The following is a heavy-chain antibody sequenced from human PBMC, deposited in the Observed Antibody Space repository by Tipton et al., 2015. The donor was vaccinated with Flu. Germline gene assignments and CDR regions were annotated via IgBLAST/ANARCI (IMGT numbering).Heavy chain of an antibody. Sequence: SLRLSCVASGFTFSSYSMNWVRQAPGKGLEWVSSISSSSSYIYYADSVKGRFTISRDNAKNSLYLQMNSLRAEDTAVYYCASDLPPTIFGVVIRTFDYWGQGTLVTVSS. CDR3: ASDLPPTIFGVVIRTFDY. D-gene: IGHD3-3*01. CDR2: ISSSSSYI. CDR1: GFTFSSYS. J-gene: IGHJ4*02. V-gene: IGHV3-21*01.